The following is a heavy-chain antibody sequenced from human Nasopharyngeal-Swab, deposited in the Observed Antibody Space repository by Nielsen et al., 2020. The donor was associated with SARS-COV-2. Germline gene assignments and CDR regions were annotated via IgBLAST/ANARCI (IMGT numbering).Heavy chain of an antibody. CDR3: ARGRKITMIVVVSTTHYYDMDV. D-gene: IGHD3-22*01. CDR1: GYTFTSYD. J-gene: IGHJ6*03. Sequence: AAVKVSCKASGYTFTSYDINWVRQATGQGLEWMGWMNPNSGNTGYAQKFQGRVTMTRNTSISTAYMELSSLRSEDTAVYYCARGRKITMIVVVSTTHYYDMDVWGKGTTVTVSS. CDR2: MNPNSGNT. V-gene: IGHV1-8*01.